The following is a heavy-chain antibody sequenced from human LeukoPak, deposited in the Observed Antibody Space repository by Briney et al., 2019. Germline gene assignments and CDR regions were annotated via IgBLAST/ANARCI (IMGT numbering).Heavy chain of an antibody. Sequence: PGGSLRLSCAASGFTVSSNYMSWIRQAPGKGLEWVSVIYSGGSTYYADSVKGRFTISRDNSKNTLYLQMNSLRAEDTAVYYCARGGGGGTIFGVVTLFYFDYWGQGTLVTVSS. CDR2: IYSGGST. D-gene: IGHD3-3*01. J-gene: IGHJ4*02. V-gene: IGHV3-66*02. CDR3: ARGGGGGTIFGVVTLFYFDY. CDR1: GFTVSSNY.